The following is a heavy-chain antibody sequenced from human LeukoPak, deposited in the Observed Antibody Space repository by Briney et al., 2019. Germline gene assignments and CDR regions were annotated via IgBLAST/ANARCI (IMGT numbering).Heavy chain of an antibody. CDR3: ARARLGYCSSTSCYGDAFDI. CDR1: GGSISSSSYY. J-gene: IGHJ3*02. Sequence: SETLSPTCTVSGGSISSSSYYWGWIRQPPGKGLEWIGSIYYSGSTYYNPSLKSRVTISVDTSKNQFSLKLSSVTAADTAVYYCARARLGYCSSTSCYGDAFDIWGQGTMVTVSS. CDR2: IYYSGST. V-gene: IGHV4-39*07. D-gene: IGHD2-2*01.